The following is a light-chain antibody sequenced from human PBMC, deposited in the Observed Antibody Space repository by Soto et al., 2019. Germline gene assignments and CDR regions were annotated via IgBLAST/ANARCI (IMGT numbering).Light chain of an antibody. V-gene: IGLV2-11*01. Sequence: QSALTQPRSVSGSPGQSVTISCTGTSSDVGGHNYVSWYQQHPGKAPKLMIYDVTKWPSGVPDRFSGSKSGNTASLTISGLQAEAEADYSCCSYAGTYTYVFGTGTKLTVL. J-gene: IGLJ1*01. CDR3: CSYAGTYTYV. CDR2: DVT. CDR1: SSDVGGHNY.